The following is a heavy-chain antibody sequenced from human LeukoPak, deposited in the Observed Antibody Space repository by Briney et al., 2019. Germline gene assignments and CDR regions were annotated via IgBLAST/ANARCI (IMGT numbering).Heavy chain of an antibody. V-gene: IGHV3-30*02. CDR3: AKDRGDYFDTTSQSFDP. Sequence: PGGSLRLSRAPSGFILSSFDMHWVRQAPGKGLEWVASIRYDGSDKYYADSVKGRFTVSRDNSQNTLYLQMSSLRTEDTAVYYCAKDRGDYFDTTSQSFDPWGQGTLVTVSS. J-gene: IGHJ5*02. CDR1: GFILSSFD. D-gene: IGHD3-22*01. CDR2: IRYDGSDK.